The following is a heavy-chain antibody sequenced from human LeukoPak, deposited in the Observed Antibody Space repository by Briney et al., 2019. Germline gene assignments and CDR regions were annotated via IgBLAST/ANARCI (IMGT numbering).Heavy chain of an antibody. CDR3: ARRPEYYDFWSGYDDAFDI. D-gene: IGHD3-3*01. CDR2: FDPEDGET. CDR1: GYTLTELS. V-gene: IGHV1-24*01. J-gene: IGHJ3*02. Sequence: ASVKVSCKVSGYTLTELSMHWVRQAPGKGLEWMGGFDPEDGETIYAQKFQGRVTMTEDTSTDTAYMELSSLRSEDTAVYYCARRPEYYDFWSGYDDAFDIWGQGTMVTVSS.